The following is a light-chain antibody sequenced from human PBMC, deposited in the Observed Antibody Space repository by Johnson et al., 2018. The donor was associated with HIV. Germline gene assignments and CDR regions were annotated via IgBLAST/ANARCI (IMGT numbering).Light chain of an antibody. Sequence: QSVLTQPPSVSAAPGQKVTISCSGSSSNIGNNYVSWYQQLPGTAPKLLIYDNNKRPSGIPDRFSGSKYGTSATMGITGLQTGDEADYYCGTWDSSLRENVLGTGTKVTVL. CDR2: DNN. CDR3: GTWDSSLRENV. V-gene: IGLV1-51*01. J-gene: IGLJ1*01. CDR1: SSNIGNNY.